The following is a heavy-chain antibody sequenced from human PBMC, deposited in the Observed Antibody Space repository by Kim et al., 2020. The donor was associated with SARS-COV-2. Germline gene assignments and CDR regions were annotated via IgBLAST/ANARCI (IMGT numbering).Heavy chain of an antibody. CDR2: INIANGNI. CDR3: ARQSNMDV. Sequence: ASVKVSCKASGYTFTSSGISWARQAPGQRLEWMGWINIANGNIKYSQKFQDRVTISRDTSARTAYMELNSLRSEDAVVYYCARQSNMDVWGQGTPVTVSS. V-gene: IGHV1-3*04. J-gene: IGHJ6*02. CDR1: GYTFTSSG.